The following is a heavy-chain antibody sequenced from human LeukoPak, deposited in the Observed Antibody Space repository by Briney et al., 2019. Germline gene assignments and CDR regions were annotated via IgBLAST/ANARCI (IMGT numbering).Heavy chain of an antibody. V-gene: IGHV3-74*01. Sequence: GGSLRLSCAASGFSFSSYWMHWVRQAPGKGLVWVSRISSDGSIINYADSVKGRFTISRDNAKNTLYLQMNSLRAEDTAVYYCAKDRIAGSPSDYWGQGTLVTVSS. J-gene: IGHJ4*02. CDR1: GFSFSSYW. CDR3: AKDRIAGSPSDY. CDR2: ISSDGSII. D-gene: IGHD2/OR15-2a*01.